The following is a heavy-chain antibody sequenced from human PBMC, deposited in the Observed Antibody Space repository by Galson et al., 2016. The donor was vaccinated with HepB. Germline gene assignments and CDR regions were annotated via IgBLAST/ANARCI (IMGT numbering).Heavy chain of an antibody. CDR1: GAPMRRIGFY. J-gene: IGHJ4*02. CDR2: ISDAGTV. D-gene: IGHD5-12*01. V-gene: IGHV4-39*01. CDR3: ARHRALRGNMEYDLSLDY. Sequence: SETLSLTCTVSGAPMRRIGFYWAWIRQTSGKGLEWIGTISDAGTVNYNPSLKRRLTLSLDKSKNQFSLKLRSVTASDTALYYCARHRALRGNMEYDLSLDYWGQGTQVTVSS.